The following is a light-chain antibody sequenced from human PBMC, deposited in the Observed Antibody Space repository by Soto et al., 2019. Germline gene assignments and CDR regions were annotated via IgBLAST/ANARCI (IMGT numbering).Light chain of an antibody. CDR2: RNN. J-gene: IGLJ2*01. CDR3: AAWDDRLRGVV. Sequence: QAVVTQPPSASGTPGQRVTISCSGSSSNIGSNYVYWYQQLPGTAPKLLIYRNNQRPSGVPDRFSGSKSGTSASLAISGLRSEDEAAYYCAAWDDRLRGVVFGGGTKLTVL. V-gene: IGLV1-47*01. CDR1: SSNIGSNY.